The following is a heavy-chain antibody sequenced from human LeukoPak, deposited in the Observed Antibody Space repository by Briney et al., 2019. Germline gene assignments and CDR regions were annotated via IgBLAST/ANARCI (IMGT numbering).Heavy chain of an antibody. V-gene: IGHV3-30*02. CDR2: IWYDGSNK. CDR1: GFTFKSYG. J-gene: IGHJ6*02. Sequence: PGGSLRLSCVASGFTFKSYGIHWVRQAPGKGLEWVAIIWYDGSNKYYADFVKGRFTTSRDNSKNTLYLQMNSLRTEDTAVYFCSASRPHYGDYYGLDVWGHGTTVTVSS. CDR3: SASRPHYGDYYGLDV. D-gene: IGHD4/OR15-4a*01.